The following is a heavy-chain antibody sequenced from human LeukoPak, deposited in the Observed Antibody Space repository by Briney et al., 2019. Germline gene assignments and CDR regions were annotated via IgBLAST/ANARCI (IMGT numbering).Heavy chain of an antibody. CDR2: INSDGSEG. CDR3: ARSSYSSSSSV. CDR1: GFTFSGFW. Sequence: GSLRLSCAVSGFTFSGFWMSWSRQAPGKGLEWVASINSDGSEGYYADVVKGRFTISRDNAKNTLYLQINSLRAEDTAVYYCARSSYSSSSSVWGQGTMVTVSS. V-gene: IGHV3-7*03. J-gene: IGHJ3*01. D-gene: IGHD6-6*01.